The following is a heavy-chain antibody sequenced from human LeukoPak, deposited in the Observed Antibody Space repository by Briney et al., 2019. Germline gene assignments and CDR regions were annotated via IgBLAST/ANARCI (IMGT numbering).Heavy chain of an antibody. J-gene: IGHJ4*02. CDR3: ARQDYDILTGYYKGPFDY. D-gene: IGHD3-9*01. Sequence: GESLKFSCRGSGYSFTSYWIGWVRQMPGKGLEWMGFLYPGDSDTRYSPSFQGQVTISADKSISTAYLQWSSLKASDTAMYYCARQDYDILTGYYKGPFDYWGQGTLVTVSS. CDR2: LYPGDSDT. V-gene: IGHV5-51*01. CDR1: GYSFTSYW.